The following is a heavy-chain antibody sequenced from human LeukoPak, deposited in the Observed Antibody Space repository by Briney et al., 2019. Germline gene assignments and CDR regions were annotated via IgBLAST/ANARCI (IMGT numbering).Heavy chain of an antibody. CDR3: ARTMEGYCSGGSCYQYSYYMDV. V-gene: IGHV4-34*01. CDR2: INHSGST. Sequence: PSETLSLTCAVYGGSFSGYYWSWIRQPPGKGLEWIGEINHSGSTNYNPSLKGRVTISVDTSKNQFSLKLSSVTAADTAVYYCARTMEGYCSGGSCYQYSYYMDVWGKGTTVTVSS. D-gene: IGHD2-15*01. J-gene: IGHJ6*03. CDR1: GGSFSGYY.